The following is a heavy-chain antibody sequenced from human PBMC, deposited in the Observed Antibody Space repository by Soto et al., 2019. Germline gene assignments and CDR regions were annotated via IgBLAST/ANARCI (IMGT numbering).Heavy chain of an antibody. CDR1: GASISSSSYY. Sequence: SETLSLTCTVSGASISSSSYYWGWIRQPPGKGLEWIGSIYYTGSTYYKSSLKSRVTISVDTSKNQFSLKLSSVTAADTAVYYCARHPFNCLSTNCYPAENFFDYWGQGSLVTVSS. V-gene: IGHV4-39*01. CDR2: IYYTGST. D-gene: IGHD2-2*01. J-gene: IGHJ4*02. CDR3: ARHPFNCLSTNCYPAENFFDY.